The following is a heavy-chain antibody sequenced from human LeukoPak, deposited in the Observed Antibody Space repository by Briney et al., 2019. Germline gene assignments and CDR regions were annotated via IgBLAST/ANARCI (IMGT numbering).Heavy chain of an antibody. CDR3: AKDLIEVYYGSGSYYNGPYQYYYYGMDV. D-gene: IGHD3-10*01. Sequence: GGSLRLSCAASGFTFSSYAMSWVRQAPGKGLEWVSAISGSGGSTYYADSVKGRFTISRDNSKNTPYLQMNSLRAEDTAVYYCAKDLIEVYYGSGSYYNGPYQYYYYGMDVWGQGTTVTVSS. J-gene: IGHJ6*02. V-gene: IGHV3-23*01. CDR2: ISGSGGST. CDR1: GFTFSSYA.